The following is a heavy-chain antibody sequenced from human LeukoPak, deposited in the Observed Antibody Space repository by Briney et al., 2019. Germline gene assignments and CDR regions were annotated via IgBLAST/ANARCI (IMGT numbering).Heavy chain of an antibody. D-gene: IGHD3-16*01. CDR3: ARGESGEYSYSYDVDVFDI. J-gene: IGHJ3*02. CDR1: GFTFSTNW. Sequence: PGGSLRLSCAASGFTFSTNWMHWVRQAPGKGPLWVSRIKNDGSTTAYADSVKGRFTVSRDNAKNTLYLQMNSLRVEDTAVYYCARGESGEYSYSYDVDVFDIWGQGTVVTVSS. V-gene: IGHV3-74*01. CDR2: IKNDGSTT.